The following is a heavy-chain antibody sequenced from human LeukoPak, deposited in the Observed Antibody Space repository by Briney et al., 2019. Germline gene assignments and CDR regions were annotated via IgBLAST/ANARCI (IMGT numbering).Heavy chain of an antibody. CDR3: ARYYNSSFDNWFDP. CDR1: GFTFSSYA. Sequence: GGSLRLSCAASGFTFSSYAMHWVRQAPGKGLEGVAVISYDGSNKYYADSVKGRFTISRDNSKNTLYLQMNSLRAEDTAVYYCARYYNSSFDNWFDPWGQGTLVTVSS. D-gene: IGHD6-13*01. V-gene: IGHV3-30-3*01. CDR2: ISYDGSNK. J-gene: IGHJ5*02.